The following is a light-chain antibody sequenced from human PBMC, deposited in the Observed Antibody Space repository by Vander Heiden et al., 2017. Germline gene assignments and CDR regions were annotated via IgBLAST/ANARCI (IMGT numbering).Light chain of an antibody. CDR1: QSVNNN. V-gene: IGKV3-15*01. CDR3: QQYNNWHPWT. J-gene: IGKJ1*01. Sequence: EIVLTQSPASLPVSPGERATLPCRASQSVNNNLAWYQQKPGQAPRLLIYDASTRVTGIPGRFSGSGSGTEFTLSISSLQSEDFAVYYCQQYNNWHPWTFGQGTKVEVK. CDR2: DAS.